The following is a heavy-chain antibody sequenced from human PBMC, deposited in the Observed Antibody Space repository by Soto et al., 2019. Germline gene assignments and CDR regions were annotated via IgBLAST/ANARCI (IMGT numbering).Heavy chain of an antibody. CDR2: ISSSGSTI. CDR3: ARDQREATNYYYYGMDV. V-gene: IGHV3-48*03. J-gene: IGHJ6*02. Sequence: PGGSLRLSCAASGFTFSSYEMNWVRQAPGKGLEWVSYISSSGSTIYYADSVKGRFTISRDNAKNSLYLQMNSLRAEDTAVYYCARDQREATNYYYYGMDVWGQGTTVTVSS. CDR1: GFTFSSYE. D-gene: IGHD6-25*01.